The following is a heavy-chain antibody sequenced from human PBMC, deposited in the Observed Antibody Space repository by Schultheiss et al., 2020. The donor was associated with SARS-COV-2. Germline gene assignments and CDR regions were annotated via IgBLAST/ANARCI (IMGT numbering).Heavy chain of an antibody. CDR2: IYSGGST. D-gene: IGHD4-23*01. CDR3: SKRKDYGGNSHFDY. V-gene: IGHV3-53*01. Sequence: GGSLRLSCAASGFTVSSNYMSWVRQAPGKGLEWVSVIYSGGSTYYADSVKGRFTISRDNSKNTLYLHMNCLRAEDTAVYYCSKRKDYGGNSHFDYWGQGTLVTVSS. J-gene: IGHJ4*02. CDR1: GFTVSSNY.